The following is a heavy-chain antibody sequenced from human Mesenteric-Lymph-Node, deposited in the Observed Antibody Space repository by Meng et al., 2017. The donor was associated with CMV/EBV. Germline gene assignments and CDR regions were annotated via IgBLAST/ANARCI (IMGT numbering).Heavy chain of an antibody. D-gene: IGHD5-12*01. J-gene: IGHJ4*02. CDR3: AKDSGYSGYDQPEPFDY. Sequence: GSFSSDAITWVRQAPGQGLEWMGGIIPVFGTANYARKFQGRVTITADESTSTAYMELSSLRSEDTAVYYCAKDSGYSGYDQPEPFDYWGQGTLVTVSS. V-gene: IGHV1-69*01. CDR2: IIPVFGTA. CDR1: GSFSSDA.